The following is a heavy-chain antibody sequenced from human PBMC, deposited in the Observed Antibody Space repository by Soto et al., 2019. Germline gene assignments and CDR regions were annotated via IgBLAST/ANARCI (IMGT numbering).Heavy chain of an antibody. J-gene: IGHJ6*02. V-gene: IGHV4-4*07. CDR3: AREGSYDFWSGSSPKQYYYYYGMDV. CDR2: IYTSGST. D-gene: IGHD3-3*01. Sequence: PSETLSLTCTVSGGSISSYYWSWIRQPAGKGLEWIGRIYTSGSTNYNPSLKSRVTMSVDTSKNQFSLKLSSVTAADTAVYYCAREGSYDFWSGSSPKQYYYYYGMDVWDQGTTVTVSS. CDR1: GGSISSYY.